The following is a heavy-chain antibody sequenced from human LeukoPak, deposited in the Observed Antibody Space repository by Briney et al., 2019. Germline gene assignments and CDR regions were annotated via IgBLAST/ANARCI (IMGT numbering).Heavy chain of an antibody. CDR3: ARYTGGGVY. CDR2: ISSDGNNT. Sequence: GGSLRLSCAVSGFTFSSGYMHWVRQPPGKGPVWVSRISSDGNNTIYADSVKGRFTISRDDARNTLYLQMNSRRDADTAVYYCARYTGGGVYWGQGTLVTVSS. V-gene: IGHV3-74*01. CDR1: GFTFSSGY. J-gene: IGHJ4*02. D-gene: IGHD2-2*02.